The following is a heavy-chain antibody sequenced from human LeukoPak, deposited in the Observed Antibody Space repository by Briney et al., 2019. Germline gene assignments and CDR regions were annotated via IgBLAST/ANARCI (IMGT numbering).Heavy chain of an antibody. CDR2: ISSTGST. J-gene: IGHJ4*02. Sequence: SETLSLTCTVSGGSVRSGDYYWNWIRQAPEKGLEWLGHISSTGSTNYNPSLKSRVTISVDTSKNQFSLKLSSVTAADTAFYYCARARYSTGWVDYWGQGTLATVSS. CDR1: GGSVRSGDYY. D-gene: IGHD2-8*02. V-gene: IGHV4-61*08. CDR3: ARARYSTGWVDY.